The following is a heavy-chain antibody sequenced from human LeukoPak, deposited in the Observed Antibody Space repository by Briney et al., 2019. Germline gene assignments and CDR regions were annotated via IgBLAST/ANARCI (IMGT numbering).Heavy chain of an antibody. CDR3: ARVKGAAATYAGDDAFDI. CDR1: GFTFSSYR. D-gene: IGHD2-15*01. CDR2: ISSSSSYI. J-gene: IGHJ3*02. V-gene: IGHV3-21*01. Sequence: PGGSLRLSCAASGFTFSSYRMSWVRRAPGKGLEWVSSISSSSSYIYYADSVKGRFTISRDNAKNSLYLQMNSLRAEDTAVYYCARVKGAAATYAGDDAFDIWGQGTMVTVSS.